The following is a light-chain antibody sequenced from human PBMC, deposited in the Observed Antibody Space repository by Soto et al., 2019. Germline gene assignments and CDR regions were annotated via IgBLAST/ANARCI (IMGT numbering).Light chain of an antibody. CDR3: QQYYSSPRT. J-gene: IGKJ2*01. Sequence: DIVMTQSPDSLAVALGERATINCKSSQSVLSRSNNNNYLAWYQHKPGQPPKLLIYWASTRESGVPDRFSGGGSGTDFTLTISSLQAEDVAVYFCQQYYSSPRTFGQGTKLEIK. CDR2: WAS. V-gene: IGKV4-1*01. CDR1: QSVLSRSNNNNY.